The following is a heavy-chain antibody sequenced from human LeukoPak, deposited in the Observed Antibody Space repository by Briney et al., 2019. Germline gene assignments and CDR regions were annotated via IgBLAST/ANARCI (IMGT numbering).Heavy chain of an antibody. J-gene: IGHJ6*03. D-gene: IGHD1-14*01. Sequence: GASVKVSCKGSGYTLTELSMHWVRQAPGTGLEWMGGFDPEDGETNYAQKFQGRVTMTEDTSTDTAYMELSSLRSEDTAEYYCARLGNPYYYYMDVWGKGTTVTISS. CDR3: ARLGNPYYYYMDV. CDR2: FDPEDGET. V-gene: IGHV1-24*01. CDR1: GYTLTELS.